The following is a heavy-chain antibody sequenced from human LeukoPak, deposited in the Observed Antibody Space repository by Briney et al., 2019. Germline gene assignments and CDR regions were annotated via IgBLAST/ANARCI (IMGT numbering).Heavy chain of an antibody. J-gene: IGHJ4*02. Sequence: GASVKVSCKVSGYTLTELSMHWVRQAPGKGLEWMGGFDPEDGERIYAQTFQGRVTMTEDTSTDTAYMELSSLRSEDTAVYYCATHYDFWSGYRTFDYWGQGTLVTVSS. V-gene: IGHV1-24*01. D-gene: IGHD3-3*01. CDR1: GYTLTELS. CDR2: FDPEDGER. CDR3: ATHYDFWSGYRTFDY.